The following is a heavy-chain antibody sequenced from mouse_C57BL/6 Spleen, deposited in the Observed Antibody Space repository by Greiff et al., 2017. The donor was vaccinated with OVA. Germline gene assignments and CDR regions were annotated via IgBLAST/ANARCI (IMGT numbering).Heavy chain of an antibody. CDR3: AREGDSSGYAYFDY. CDR2: IDPSDSET. Sequence: VQLQQPGAELVRPGSSVKLSCKASGYTFTSYWMHWVKQRPIQGLEWIGNIDPSDSETHYNQKFKDKATLTVDKSSSTAYMQLSSLTSEDSAVYYSAREGDSSGYAYFDYWGQGTTLTVSS. J-gene: IGHJ2*01. V-gene: IGHV1-52*01. CDR1: GYTFTSYW. D-gene: IGHD3-2*02.